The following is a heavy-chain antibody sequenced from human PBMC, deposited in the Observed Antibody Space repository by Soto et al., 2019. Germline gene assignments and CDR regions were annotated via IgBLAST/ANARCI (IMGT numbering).Heavy chain of an antibody. CDR2: ISCSGGST. CDR1: GFTFDDYT. CDR3: ANSSTWRTNDPFDI. D-gene: IGHD5-12*01. J-gene: IGHJ3*02. V-gene: IGHV3-43*01. Sequence: GGSLRLSCAASGFTFDDYTMHWVRQAPGKGLEWVSVISCSGGSTYYADSVKGRFTISRDNTKNTLYLQMNSLRAEDTAVYYCANSSTWRTNDPFDIWGQGTMVTVSS.